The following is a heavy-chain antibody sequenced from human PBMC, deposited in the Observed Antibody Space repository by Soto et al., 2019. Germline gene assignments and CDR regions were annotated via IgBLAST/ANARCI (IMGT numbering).Heavy chain of an antibody. D-gene: IGHD1-1*01. V-gene: IGHV5-51*01. CDR1: GYSFTSYW. J-gene: IGHJ6*02. CDR3: ARQGTHYYYFYGMDV. CDR2: IYPGDSDT. Sequence: ESLKISCKGSGYSFTSYWIGWVRQMPGKGLEWMGIIYPGDSDTRYSPSFQGQVTISADKSISTAYLQWSSLKASDTAMYYCARQGTHYYYFYGMDVWGQGTTVTVS.